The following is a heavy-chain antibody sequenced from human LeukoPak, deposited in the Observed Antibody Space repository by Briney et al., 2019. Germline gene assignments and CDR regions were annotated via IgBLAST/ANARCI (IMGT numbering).Heavy chain of an antibody. CDR2: ISAYNGNT. CDR1: GYTFTASG. D-gene: IGHD2-8*01. J-gene: IGHJ5*02. Sequence: GASVKVSCKASGYTFTASGLSWVRQAPGQGLEWMGWISAYNGNTYYAKKFQGRVTMTTDTSANTAYMELRRLRSDDTAVYYCAFLVGVFDPWGQGTLVTVSS. CDR3: AFLVGVFDP. V-gene: IGHV1-18*01.